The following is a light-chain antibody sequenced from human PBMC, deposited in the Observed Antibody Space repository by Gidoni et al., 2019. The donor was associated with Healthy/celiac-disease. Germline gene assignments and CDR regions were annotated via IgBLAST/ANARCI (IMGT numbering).Light chain of an antibody. CDR2: GAT. J-gene: IGKJ1*01. CDR1: QSVSSN. CDR3: QQYNNWPPGRT. V-gene: IGKV3-15*01. Sequence: EIVMTQSPATLSVSPGERATLPCRASQSVSSNLAWYQQKPGQAPRLLIYGATTRATGIPARFSGSGSGTELTLTISSLQSEDFAVYYCQQYNNWPPGRTFGQGTKVEIK.